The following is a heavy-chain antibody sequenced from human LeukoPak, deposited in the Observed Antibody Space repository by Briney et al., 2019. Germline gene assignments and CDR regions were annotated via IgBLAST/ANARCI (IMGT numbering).Heavy chain of an antibody. CDR2: IDPSDAYT. V-gene: IGHV5-10-1*01. D-gene: IGHD4-17*01. CDR1: GYSFTSYW. Sequence: GESLKISCKGSGYSFTSYWISWVRQMPGKGLEWMGRIDPSDAYTNYSPSFQGHVTISADKSISTAYLQWSSLKASDTAMYYCARHLDYGDYAAGWFDPWGQGTLVTVSS. J-gene: IGHJ5*02. CDR3: ARHLDYGDYAAGWFDP.